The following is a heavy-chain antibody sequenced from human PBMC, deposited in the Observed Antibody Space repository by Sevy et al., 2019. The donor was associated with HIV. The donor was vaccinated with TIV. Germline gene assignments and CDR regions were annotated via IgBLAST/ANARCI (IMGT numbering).Heavy chain of an antibody. CDR3: AKEGDIVVVPAYGMDV. V-gene: IGHV3-23*01. CDR1: GFTFSSYA. D-gene: IGHD2-2*01. J-gene: IGHJ6*02. Sequence: GGSLRLSCAASGFTFSSYAMSWVRQAPGKGLEWVSAISGSGGSTYYADSVKGRFTISRDNSKNTLYLQMNSLIAEDTAVYYCAKEGDIVVVPAYGMDVWGQGTTVTVSS. CDR2: ISGSGGST.